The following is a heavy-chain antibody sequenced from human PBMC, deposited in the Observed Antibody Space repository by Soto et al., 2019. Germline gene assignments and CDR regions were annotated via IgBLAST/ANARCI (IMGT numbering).Heavy chain of an antibody. CDR3: AHTISLSTVNRGVHYYSMDV. Sequence: SGPKLINQTQTLSINFTFSVFSHATKRVAVGWIRQPPGKALEWLALFYWDDDKRYSPSLKSRLTIMKDTSKNQVVLIMTNMDPVDTATYYCAHTISLSTVNRGVHYYSMDVWGTGTTVTVS. CDR2: FYWDDDK. V-gene: IGHV2-5*02. J-gene: IGHJ6*03. CDR1: VFSHATKRVA. D-gene: IGHD4-17*01.